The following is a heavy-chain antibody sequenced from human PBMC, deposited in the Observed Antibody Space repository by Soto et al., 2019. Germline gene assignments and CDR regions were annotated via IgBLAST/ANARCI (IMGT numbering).Heavy chain of an antibody. CDR1: GGSISSGDYY. D-gene: IGHD3-10*01. Sequence: SETLSLTCTVSGGSISSGDYYWSWIRQPPGKGLEWIGYIYYSGSTYYNPSLKSRVTISVDTSKNQFSLKLSSVTAADTAVYYCARGGYYGSGSRPIDYYYYGMDVWGQGTTVT. V-gene: IGHV4-30-4*01. CDR3: ARGGYYGSGSRPIDYYYYGMDV. CDR2: IYYSGST. J-gene: IGHJ6*02.